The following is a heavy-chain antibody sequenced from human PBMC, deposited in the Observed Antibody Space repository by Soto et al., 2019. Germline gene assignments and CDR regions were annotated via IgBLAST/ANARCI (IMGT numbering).Heavy chain of an antibody. CDR2: IYYSGST. CDR3: ARDDWRIAAVDY. D-gene: IGHD6-25*01. CDR1: GGSISSGDYY. V-gene: IGHV4-30-4*01. Sequence: PSETLSLTCTVSGGSISSGDYYWSWIRQPPGKGLEWIGYIYYSGSTYCNPSLKSRVTISVDTSKNQFSLKLSSVTAADTAVYYCARDDWRIAAVDYWGQGTLVTVSS. J-gene: IGHJ4*02.